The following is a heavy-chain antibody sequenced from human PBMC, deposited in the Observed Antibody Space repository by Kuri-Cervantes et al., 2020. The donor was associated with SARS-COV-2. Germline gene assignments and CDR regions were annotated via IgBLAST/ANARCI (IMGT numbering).Heavy chain of an antibody. V-gene: IGHV4-39*07. J-gene: IGHJ6*03. CDR1: GGSISSSSYY. Sequence: SETLSLTCTVSGGSISSSSYYWGWIRQPPGKGLEWIGSIYHSGSTYYNPSLKSRVTISVDTSKNQFSLKLSSVTAADTAVYYCARVVTIFGVVTDYYYMDVWGKGTTVTVSS. CDR2: IYHSGST. D-gene: IGHD3-3*01. CDR3: ARVVTIFGVVTDYYYMDV.